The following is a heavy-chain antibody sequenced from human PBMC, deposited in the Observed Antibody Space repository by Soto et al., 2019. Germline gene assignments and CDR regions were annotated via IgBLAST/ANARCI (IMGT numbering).Heavy chain of an antibody. CDR1: GFTVSSNY. Sequence: EVQLVETGGGLIQPGGSLRLSCAASGFTVSSNYMSWVRQAAGKGLEWVSVIYSGGSTYYADSVKGRFTIARDNSKNTLYLQMNTLRAEDPAVYSCAGPSSGWSAHTGPGYFDLWGRGTLVTVSS. CDR2: IYSGGST. J-gene: IGHJ2*01. CDR3: AGPSSGWSAHTGPGYFDL. D-gene: IGHD6-19*01. V-gene: IGHV3-53*02.